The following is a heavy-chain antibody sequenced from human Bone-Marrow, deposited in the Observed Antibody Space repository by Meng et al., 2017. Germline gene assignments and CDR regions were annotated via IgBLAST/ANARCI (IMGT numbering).Heavy chain of an antibody. J-gene: IGHJ6*01. CDR2: MNTNSGNT. Sequence: ASVKVSCKASGYTFTSYDINWVRQATGQGLEWMGWMNTNSGNTGYAQKFQGRVTMTRNTSISTAYMELSSLRSEDTAVYYCARGPRYKRGYYYGMDVWGQGTTVTGAS. D-gene: IGHD5-18*01. V-gene: IGHV1-8*01. CDR1: GYTFTSYD. CDR3: ARGPRYKRGYYYGMDV.